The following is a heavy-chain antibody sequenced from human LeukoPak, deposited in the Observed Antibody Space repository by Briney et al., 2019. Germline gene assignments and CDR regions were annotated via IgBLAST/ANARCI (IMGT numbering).Heavy chain of an antibody. Sequence: SVKVSCKASGGTFSSYAISWVRQAPGQGLEWMGGIIPIFGTANYAQKFQGRVTITADESTSTAYMELSSLRSEDTAVYYCARADYGDYGLCDYWGQGTLVTVSS. D-gene: IGHD4-17*01. V-gene: IGHV1-69*01. CDR2: IIPIFGTA. CDR1: GGTFSSYA. J-gene: IGHJ4*02. CDR3: ARADYGDYGLCDY.